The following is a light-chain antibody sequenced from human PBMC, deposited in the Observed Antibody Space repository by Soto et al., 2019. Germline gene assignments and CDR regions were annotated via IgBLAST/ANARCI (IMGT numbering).Light chain of an antibody. Sequence: QSALTQPASVSGSPGQSITISCTGTSIDVGGHNSVAWYQHNPGKAPKLMIYDVSNRPSGVSSRFSGSKSGNTASLSISGLQAEDEADYYCSSYTSSSTLVFGTGTKVTVL. CDR3: SSYTSSSTLV. J-gene: IGLJ1*01. CDR2: DVS. V-gene: IGLV2-14*01. CDR1: SIDVGGHNS.